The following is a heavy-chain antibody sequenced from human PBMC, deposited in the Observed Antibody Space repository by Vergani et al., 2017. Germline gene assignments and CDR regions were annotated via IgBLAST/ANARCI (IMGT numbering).Heavy chain of an antibody. V-gene: IGHV4-61*02. J-gene: IGHJ3*01. D-gene: IGHD2-15*01. Sequence: QVQLQASGPGRVKPSQTLSLTCTMSGGSISAGYYFWSWIRQPAGKGLEWLGHISASGNASHSPSLKTRVSMSVETSKNHFSLTVTSVTAADTAIYFCARRSGGYYSGGKFHPLRTAFDVWGHGTVVTVSS. CDR2: ISASGNA. CDR3: ARRSGGYYSGGKFHPLRTAFDV. CDR1: GGSISAGYYF.